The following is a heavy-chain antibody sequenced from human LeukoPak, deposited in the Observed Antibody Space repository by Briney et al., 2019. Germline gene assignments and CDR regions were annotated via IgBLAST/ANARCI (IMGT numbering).Heavy chain of an antibody. J-gene: IGHJ6*03. Sequence: SETLSLTCTVSGYSIRSGYYWGWIRQPPGKGLEWIGSIYYSGSTYYNPSLKSRVTISVDTSKNQFSLKLSSVTAADTAVYYCARGVAGAYYYYYMDVWGKGTTVTVSS. CDR3: ARGVAGAYYYYYMDV. CDR2: IYYSGST. CDR1: GYSIRSGYY. V-gene: IGHV4-38-2*02. D-gene: IGHD6-19*01.